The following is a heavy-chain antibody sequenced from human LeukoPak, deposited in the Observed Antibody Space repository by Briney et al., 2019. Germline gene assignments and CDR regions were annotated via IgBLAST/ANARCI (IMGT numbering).Heavy chain of an antibody. D-gene: IGHD3-10*01. CDR3: ARRLTSYYYSPSYAFDI. Sequence: SETLSLTCTVSGGSISSYYWSWIRQPPGKGLEWIGYIYYSGSTNYNPSLKSRVTISVDTSKNQFSLKLSSVTAADTAVYYCARRLTSYYYSPSYAFDIWGQGTMVTVSS. V-gene: IGHV4-59*01. J-gene: IGHJ3*02. CDR2: IYYSGST. CDR1: GGSISSYY.